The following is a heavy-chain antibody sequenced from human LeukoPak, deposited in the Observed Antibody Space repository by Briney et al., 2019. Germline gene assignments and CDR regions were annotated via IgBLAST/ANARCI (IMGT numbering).Heavy chain of an antibody. CDR2: ISAYNGNT. Sequence: ASVKVSCKASGYTFTSYGISWVRQAAGQGHEWMGWISAYNGNTNYAQKLQGRVTMTTDTSTSTAYMELRSLRSDDTAVYYCAREIPPYCSGGSCSSDWGQGTLVTVSS. D-gene: IGHD2-15*01. CDR1: GYTFTSYG. V-gene: IGHV1-18*01. CDR3: AREIPPYCSGGSCSSD. J-gene: IGHJ4*02.